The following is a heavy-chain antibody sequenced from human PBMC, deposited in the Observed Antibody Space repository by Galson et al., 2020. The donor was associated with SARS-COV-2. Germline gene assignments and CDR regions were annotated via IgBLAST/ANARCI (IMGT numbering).Heavy chain of an antibody. CDR2: IYYSGST. D-gene: IGHD3-3*01. V-gene: IGHV4-59*08. CDR1: GGSISSYY. Sequence: SETLSLTCAVYGGSISSYYWSWIRQPPGKGLEWIGYIYYSGSTNYNPSLKSRVTISVDTSKNQFSLKLSSVTAADTAVYYCARHDTIFGVVIPYFDYWGQGTLVTVSS. CDR3: ARHDTIFGVVIPYFDY. J-gene: IGHJ4*02.